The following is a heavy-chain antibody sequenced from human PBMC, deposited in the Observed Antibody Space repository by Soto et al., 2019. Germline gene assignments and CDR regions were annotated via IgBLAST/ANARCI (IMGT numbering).Heavy chain of an antibody. CDR3: AKVRVLLWFGELLPHGPFDY. CDR1: GFTFSSYA. V-gene: IGHV3-23*01. Sequence: GGSLRLSCAASGFTFSSYAMTWVRQAPGKGLEWVSAISGSGGSTYYADSVKGRSTISRDNSKNTLYLQMNSLRAEDTAVYYCAKVRVLLWFGELLPHGPFDYWGQGTLVTVSS. J-gene: IGHJ4*02. CDR2: ISGSGGST. D-gene: IGHD3-10*01.